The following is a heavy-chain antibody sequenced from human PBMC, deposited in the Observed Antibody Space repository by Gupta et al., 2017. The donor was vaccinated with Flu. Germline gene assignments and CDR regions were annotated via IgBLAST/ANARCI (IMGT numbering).Heavy chain of an antibody. D-gene: IGHD4-4*01. Sequence: IYAQKFQGRVTMTEDTSTDTAYMELSSLRSEDTAVYYCATVENDSNYDYYYYGMDVWGQGTTVTVSS. V-gene: IGHV1-24*01. CDR3: ATVENDSNYDYYYYGMDV. J-gene: IGHJ6*02.